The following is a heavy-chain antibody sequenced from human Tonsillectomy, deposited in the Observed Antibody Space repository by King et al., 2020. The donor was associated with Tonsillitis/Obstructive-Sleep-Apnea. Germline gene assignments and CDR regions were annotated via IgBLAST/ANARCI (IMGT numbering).Heavy chain of an antibody. CDR3: AGGYSSSWSSRYDYYMDV. CDR2: IGSSGTTI. J-gene: IGHJ6*03. CDR1: GFTFSDFY. Sequence: VQLVESGGGLVRPGGSLRLSCAASGFTFSDFYMSWIRQAPGKGLEWVSYIGSSGTTIYYADSVKGRFTISRDNAKNSLYLQMNTLRAEDTAVYYCAGGYSSSWSSRYDYYMDVWGKGTTVTVSS. V-gene: IGHV3-11*01. D-gene: IGHD6-13*01.